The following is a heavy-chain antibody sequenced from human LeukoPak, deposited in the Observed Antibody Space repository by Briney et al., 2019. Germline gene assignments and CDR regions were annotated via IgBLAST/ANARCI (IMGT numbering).Heavy chain of an antibody. Sequence: GGSLRLSCAASGFTVGGNYMSWVRQAPGKGLEWVSIVYSDDTTYYADSVKGRFTISRDTSKNTVYLQVNSLRAEDTAVYYCARALPASSHTSFDYWGQGTRVTVSS. J-gene: IGHJ4*02. D-gene: IGHD2-2*01. CDR3: ARALPASSHTSFDY. CDR1: GFTVGGNY. CDR2: VYSDDTT. V-gene: IGHV3-66*01.